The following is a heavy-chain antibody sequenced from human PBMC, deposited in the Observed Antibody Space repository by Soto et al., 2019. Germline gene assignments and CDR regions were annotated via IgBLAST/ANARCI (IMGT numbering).Heavy chain of an antibody. J-gene: IGHJ3*02. CDR3: AIGAYDSSGYYPHTEAFDI. V-gene: IGHV1-3*01. Sequence: ASVKVSCKASGYTFTSYAMHWVRQAPGQRLEWMGWINAGNGNTKYSQKFQGRVTITRDTSASTAYMELSSLRSEDTAVYYCAIGAYDSSGYYPHTEAFDIWGQGTMVTVSS. CDR2: INAGNGNT. CDR1: GYTFTSYA. D-gene: IGHD3-22*01.